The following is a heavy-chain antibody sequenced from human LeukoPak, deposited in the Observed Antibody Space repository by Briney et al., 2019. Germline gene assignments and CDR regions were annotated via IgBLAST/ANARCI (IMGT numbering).Heavy chain of an antibody. CDR3: ARAMTTGGVDYYMDV. D-gene: IGHD4-17*01. Sequence: GGSLRLSCAASGFTFSSYAMHWVRQAPGKGLEWVAVISYDGSNKYYADSVKGRFTISRDNSKNTLYLQMNSLRAEDTAVYYCARAMTTGGVDYYMDVWGKGTTVTVSS. CDR1: GFTFSSYA. CDR2: ISYDGSNK. J-gene: IGHJ6*03. V-gene: IGHV3-30*04.